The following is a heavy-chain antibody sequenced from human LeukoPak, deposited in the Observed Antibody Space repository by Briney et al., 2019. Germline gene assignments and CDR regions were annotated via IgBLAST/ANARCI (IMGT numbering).Heavy chain of an antibody. CDR2: IYYSGSA. D-gene: IGHD3-9*01. Sequence: SETLSLTCTVSGYSISSGYYWGWIRQPPGKGLEWIGSIYYSGSAYYNPSLKSRVTISVDTSKNQFSLKLSSVTAADTAVYYCARGDILTGYYNPAFDYWGQGTLVTVSS. V-gene: IGHV4-38-2*02. J-gene: IGHJ4*02. CDR1: GYSISSGYY. CDR3: ARGDILTGYYNPAFDY.